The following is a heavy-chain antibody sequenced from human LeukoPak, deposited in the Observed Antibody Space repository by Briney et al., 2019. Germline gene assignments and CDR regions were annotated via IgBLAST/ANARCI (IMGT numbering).Heavy chain of an antibody. Sequence: PSETLSLTCTVSGGSVSSGSYYWSWIRQPPGKGLEWIGHIYYSGSTNYNPSLKSRVTISVDTSKNQFSLKLSSVTAADTAVYYCARERGYYGSGSHNDAFDIWGQGTMVTVSS. D-gene: IGHD3-10*01. CDR2: IYYSGST. V-gene: IGHV4-61*01. CDR3: ARERGYYGSGSHNDAFDI. CDR1: GGSVSSGSYY. J-gene: IGHJ3*02.